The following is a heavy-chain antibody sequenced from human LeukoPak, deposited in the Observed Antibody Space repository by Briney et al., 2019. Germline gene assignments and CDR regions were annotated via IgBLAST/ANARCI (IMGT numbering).Heavy chain of an antibody. J-gene: IGHJ4*02. Sequence: SETLSLTCSVSGGSISSSSYFWGWIRQPPGKGLEWIGSIYYSGSTYYNPSLKSRVTISVDTSKNQFSLKLSSVTAADTAVYYCARGASSSWNLDCWGQGTLVTVSS. D-gene: IGHD6-13*01. V-gene: IGHV4-39*07. CDR3: ARGASSSWNLDC. CDR1: GGSISSSSYF. CDR2: IYYSGST.